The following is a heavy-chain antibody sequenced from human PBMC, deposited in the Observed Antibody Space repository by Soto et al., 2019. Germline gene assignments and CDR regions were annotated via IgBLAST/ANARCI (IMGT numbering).Heavy chain of an antibody. D-gene: IGHD3-10*01. CDR2: ISSVGTTT. J-gene: IGHJ6*02. CDR1: GFTISYYY. V-gene: IGHV3-11*01. CDR3: AKDQEGSGSHWLGYNYYGMDV. Sequence: GGSRRRCWEASGFTISYYYMSWIRQAPGKGLEWVSYISSVGTTTYYADSVKGRFSISMDDAKNSLYLQMNSLRAEDTAVYFCAKDQEGSGSHWLGYNYYGMDVWGQGTTVTVSS.